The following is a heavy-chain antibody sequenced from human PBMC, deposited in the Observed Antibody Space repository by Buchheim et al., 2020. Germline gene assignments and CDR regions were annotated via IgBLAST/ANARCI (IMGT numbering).Heavy chain of an antibody. Sequence: QVQLQESGPGLVKPSQTLSLTCTVSGGSISSGSYYWSWIRQPAGKGLEWIGRIYTSGSTNYKPSLKSRVTISVDTSKNQFSLKLSSVTAADTAVYYCASLYYDFWSGLNYYYYGMDVWGQGTT. CDR2: IYTSGST. J-gene: IGHJ6*02. V-gene: IGHV4-61*02. CDR1: GGSISSGSYY. CDR3: ASLYYDFWSGLNYYYYGMDV. D-gene: IGHD3-3*01.